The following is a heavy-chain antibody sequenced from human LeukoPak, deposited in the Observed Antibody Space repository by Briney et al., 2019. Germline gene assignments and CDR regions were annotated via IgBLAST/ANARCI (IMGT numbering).Heavy chain of an antibody. V-gene: IGHV4-34*01. D-gene: IGHD3-10*01. CDR1: DASFSGYY. CDR2: IHPSGSP. Sequence: ASETLSLTCAIYDASFSGYYGSWIRQPPGKGLEWIGEIHPSGSPSYNPSLESRTIISVDASKNQFSLILNSVTAADTALYFCSRGGDASKAGKYWGQGALVTVSS. CDR3: SRGGDASKAGKY. J-gene: IGHJ4*02.